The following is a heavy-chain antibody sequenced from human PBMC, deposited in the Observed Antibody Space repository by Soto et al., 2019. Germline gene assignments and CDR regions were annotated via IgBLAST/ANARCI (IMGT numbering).Heavy chain of an antibody. Sequence: SGPTLVNPTQTLTLTCTFSGFSLNTSGMGVGWIRQPPGKALEWLALIYWNDDKRYRPSLNSRLTIAKDTSKSQVVLTVANVDPVDTATYYCAHTKIVVVPAATHNFDYWGQGVLVTVSS. CDR2: IYWNDDK. CDR1: GFSLNTSGMG. CDR3: AHTKIVVVPAATHNFDY. V-gene: IGHV2-5*01. J-gene: IGHJ4*01. D-gene: IGHD2-2*01.